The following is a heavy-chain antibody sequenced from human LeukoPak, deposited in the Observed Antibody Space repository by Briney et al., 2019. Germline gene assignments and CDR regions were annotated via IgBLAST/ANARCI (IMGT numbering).Heavy chain of an antibody. CDR3: AKYYGDDPDYYCYMDV. CDR1: GFTFSHYG. CDR2: ISGSGYST. V-gene: IGHV3-23*01. D-gene: IGHD4-17*01. Sequence: GGSLRLSCAASGFTFSHYGMSWVRQAPGKGLEWVSAISGSGYSTYYADSVKGRFTISRDNSKNTLYLQMNSLRAEDTAVYYCAKYYGDDPDYYCYMDVWGKGTTVTISS. J-gene: IGHJ6*03.